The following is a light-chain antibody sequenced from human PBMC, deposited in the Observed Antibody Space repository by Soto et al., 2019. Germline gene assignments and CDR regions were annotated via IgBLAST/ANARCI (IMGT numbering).Light chain of an antibody. CDR3: QQSYNIPFT. Sequence: DIQMTQSPSSLAASVGERVTITCRASQNIHSFLNWYQQKPGKAPQVLIYGGPALQSGVPSRFSGSGSGTDFTLTISSLQPEDFASYFCQQSYNIPFTFGPGTKVDIK. CDR2: GGP. J-gene: IGKJ3*01. CDR1: QNIHSF. V-gene: IGKV1-39*01.